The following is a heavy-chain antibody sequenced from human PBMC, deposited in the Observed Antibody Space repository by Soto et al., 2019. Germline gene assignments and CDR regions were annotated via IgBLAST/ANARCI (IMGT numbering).Heavy chain of an antibody. Sequence: GGSLRLSCAASGFTFSSYAMHWVRQAPGKGLEWVAVISYDGSTYYADSVKGRFTISRDNSKNTLYLQMNSLRAEDTAVYYCAKGRLRFLEWSLYYFDYWGQGTLVTVSS. CDR1: GFTFSSYA. V-gene: IGHV3-30-3*01. J-gene: IGHJ4*02. CDR3: AKGRLRFLEWSLYYFDY. D-gene: IGHD3-3*01. CDR2: ISYDGST.